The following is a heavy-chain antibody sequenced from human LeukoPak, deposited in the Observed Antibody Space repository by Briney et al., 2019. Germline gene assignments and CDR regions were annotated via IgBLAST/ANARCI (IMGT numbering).Heavy chain of an antibody. CDR3: TTLHYYGMVV. V-gene: IGHV3-11*01. J-gene: IGHJ6*02. CDR2: ISGSGSTI. CDR1: GLTFSDYY. Sequence: GGPLRLSCAASGLTFSDYYMSRIRQAPGKGLEWVSYISGSGSTIYYADSVKGRFTNSRDNAKNSLYLQMDSLSAEDTAVYYCTTLHYYGMVVWGPGTTVTVS.